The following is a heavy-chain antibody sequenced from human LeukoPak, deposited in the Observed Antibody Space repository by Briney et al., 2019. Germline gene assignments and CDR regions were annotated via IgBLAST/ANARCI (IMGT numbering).Heavy chain of an antibody. Sequence: GGSLRLSCAASGFTFSSYAMSWVRQAPARGLEGVSSIRGGGETFNADSVKGRFTLSRDDSRNTVYLQMNNLRVEDTAVYYCAKANWVSNADAVWWGQGTLVIVSS. CDR1: GFTFSSYA. J-gene: IGHJ4*02. V-gene: IGHV3-23*01. CDR2: IRGGGET. D-gene: IGHD1-1*01. CDR3: AKANWVSNADAVW.